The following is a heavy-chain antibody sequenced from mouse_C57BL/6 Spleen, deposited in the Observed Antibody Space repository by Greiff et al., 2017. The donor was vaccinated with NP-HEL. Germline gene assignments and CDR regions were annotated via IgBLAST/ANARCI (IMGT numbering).Heavy chain of an antibody. D-gene: IGHD1-1*01. CDR3: ARFSSGYFDV. Sequence: QVQLQQPGAELVKPGASVKLSCKASGYTFTSYWMQWVKQRPGQGLEWIGEIDPSDSYTNYNQKFKGKATLTVDTSSSTAYMQRSSLTSEDSAVYYCARFSSGYFDVWGTGTTVTVSS. V-gene: IGHV1-50*01. CDR1: GYTFTSYW. CDR2: IDPSDSYT. J-gene: IGHJ1*03.